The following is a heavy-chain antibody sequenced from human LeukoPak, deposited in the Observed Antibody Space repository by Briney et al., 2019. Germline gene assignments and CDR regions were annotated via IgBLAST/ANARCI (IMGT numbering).Heavy chain of an antibody. J-gene: IGHJ3*02. Sequence: PSETLSLTCTVSGGSISSGGYYWSWIRQPPGKGLEWIGYIYHSGSTYYNPSLKSRVTISVDRSKNQFSLKLSSVTAADTAVYYCARTSLNYGGNGLAFDIWGQGTMVTVSS. D-gene: IGHD4-23*01. CDR2: IYHSGST. V-gene: IGHV4-30-2*01. CDR3: ARTSLNYGGNGLAFDI. CDR1: GGSISSGGYY.